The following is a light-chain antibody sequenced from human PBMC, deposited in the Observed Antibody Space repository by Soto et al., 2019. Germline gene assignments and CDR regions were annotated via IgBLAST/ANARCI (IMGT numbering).Light chain of an antibody. J-gene: IGKJ1*01. CDR2: KAS. CDR3: QQYNSYSSCT. V-gene: IGKV1-5*03. CDR1: QSISSW. Sequence: DIQMTQSPSTLSASVGDRVTITCRASQSISSWLAWYQQKPGKDPKLLIYKASSLESGVPSRLSGSRSGTEFTLTISSLKPDDFATYYCQQYNSYSSCTFGQGTKVEIK.